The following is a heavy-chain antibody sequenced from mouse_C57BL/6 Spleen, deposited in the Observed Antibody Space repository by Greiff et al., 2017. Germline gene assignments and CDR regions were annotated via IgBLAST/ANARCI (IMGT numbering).Heavy chain of an antibody. CDR2: INPGSGGT. Sequence: QVQLQQSGAELVRPGPSVKVSCKASGYSFTNYLIEWVKQRPGQGLEWIGVINPGSGGTNYNEKFKGKATLTADKSSSTAYMQLSSLTSEDSAVYFCLLYGSSWFAYWGQGTLVTVSA. CDR1: GYSFTNYL. V-gene: IGHV1-54*01. CDR3: LLYGSSWFAY. D-gene: IGHD1-1*02. J-gene: IGHJ3*01.